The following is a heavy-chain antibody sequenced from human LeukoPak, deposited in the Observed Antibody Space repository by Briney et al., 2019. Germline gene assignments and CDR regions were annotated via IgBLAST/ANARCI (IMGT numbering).Heavy chain of an antibody. J-gene: IGHJ4*02. V-gene: IGHV4-34*01. CDR3: ARGPGITAAGNFDY. CDR2: INHSGST. CDR1: DGSFSGYY. Sequence: SETLSLTCAVYDGSFSGYYWSWIRQPAGKGLEWIGEINHSGSTNYNPSLKSRVTVSVDTSKNQFFLKLSSVTAADTAVYYCARGPGITAAGNFDYWGQGTLVTVSS. D-gene: IGHD6-13*01.